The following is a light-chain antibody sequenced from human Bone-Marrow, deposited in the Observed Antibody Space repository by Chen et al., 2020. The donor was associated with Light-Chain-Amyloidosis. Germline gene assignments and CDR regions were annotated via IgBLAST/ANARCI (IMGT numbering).Light chain of an antibody. J-gene: IGLJ2*01. Sequence: QSALTQPPSGSGSLGQSVTISCTGTSSDIGRSDRVSWYQQPPGSAPKLIIYEVNNRPSGVPNRFSVSKSGNRASLTISGLQAEDAADYFCCSQRGPATLLFGGGTRVTVL. CDR1: SSDIGRSDR. CDR3: CSQRGPATLL. CDR2: EVN. V-gene: IGLV2-18*02.